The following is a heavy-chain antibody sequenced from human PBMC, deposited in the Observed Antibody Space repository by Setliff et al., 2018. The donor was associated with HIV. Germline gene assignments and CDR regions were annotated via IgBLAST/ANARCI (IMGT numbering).Heavy chain of an antibody. J-gene: IGHJ4*02. CDR3: ARSLGTIWGYDY. Sequence: LSLTCSVSGGSISRSFYYWGWLRQPPGKGLEWIGSFSYNGRTHYIPSLKSRVTISVDTSKNQFSLNLSSVTAADTAVYYCARSLGTIWGYDYWGQGTLVTVSS. V-gene: IGHV4-39*07. CDR1: GGSISRSFYY. CDR2: FSYNGRT. D-gene: IGHD3-9*01.